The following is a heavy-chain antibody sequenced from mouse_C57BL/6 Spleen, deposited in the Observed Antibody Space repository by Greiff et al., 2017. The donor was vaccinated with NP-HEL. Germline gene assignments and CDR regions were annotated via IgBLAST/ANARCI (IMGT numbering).Heavy chain of an antibody. V-gene: IGHV1-69*01. CDR2: IDPSDSYT. CDR3: ARTKGEYYFDY. J-gene: IGHJ2*01. D-gene: IGHD1-3*01. Sequence: QVQLQQPGAELVMPGASVKLSCKASGYTFTSYWMHWVKQRPGQGLEWIGEIDPSDSYTNYNQKFKGKSTLTVDKSSSTAYMQLSSLTSEDSAVYYCARTKGEYYFDYWGQGTTLTVSS. CDR1: GYTFTSYW.